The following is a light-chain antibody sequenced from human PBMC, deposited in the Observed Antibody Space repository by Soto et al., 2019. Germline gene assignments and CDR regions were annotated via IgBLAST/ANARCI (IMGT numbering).Light chain of an antibody. V-gene: IGKV3-20*01. CDR1: QSVSSNY. J-gene: IGKJ1*01. CDR3: HQYGSSPRT. CDR2: GAS. Sequence: EIVLTQSPGTLSLSPGDRATLSCRASQSVSSNYLAWYQQKPGQAPRLLIYGASIRATGIPDRFSGSGSGTEFTLTIRRLEPEDFAVYFCHQYGSSPRTFGQGTKVEIK.